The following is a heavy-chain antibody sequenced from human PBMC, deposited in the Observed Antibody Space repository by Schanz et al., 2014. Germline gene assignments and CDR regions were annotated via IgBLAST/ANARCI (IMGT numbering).Heavy chain of an antibody. CDR2: ITYNGGTI. CDR3: ARGGPAYYFDD. CDR1: GITFSSHS. J-gene: IGHJ4*02. Sequence: EVHLVESGGGLVQPGGSLRLSCAASGITFSSHSFNWVRQAPGKGLEWISYITYNGGTIYYADSVKGRFTISRDNAKNTVYIQMNSLRAEDTAVYYCARGGPAYYFDDGGQGTLVTVSS. V-gene: IGHV3-48*01.